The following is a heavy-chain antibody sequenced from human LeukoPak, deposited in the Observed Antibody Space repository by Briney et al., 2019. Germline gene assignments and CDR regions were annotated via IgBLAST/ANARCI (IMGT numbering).Heavy chain of an antibody. Sequence: SETLSLTCTVSGGSISSYYWSWIRQPPGKGLEWIGYIYYSGSTNYNPSLKSRVTISVDTSKNQFSLKLRSVTAADTAVYYCARVKFYYGSGSSNWFDPWGQGSLVTVSS. J-gene: IGHJ5*02. V-gene: IGHV4-59*01. CDR1: GGSISSYY. CDR3: ARVKFYYGSGSSNWFDP. CDR2: IYYSGST. D-gene: IGHD3-10*01.